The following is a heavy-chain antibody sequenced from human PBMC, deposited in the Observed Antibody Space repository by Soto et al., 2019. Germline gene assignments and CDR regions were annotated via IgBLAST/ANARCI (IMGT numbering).Heavy chain of an antibody. CDR1: GISFSNYA. Sequence: QAQLVQSGGGVVQPGRSLRLSCAASGISFSNYAMHWVRKAPVKGLEWLAVISSDGNKQYYADSVKGRFTISRDTSKNTLYLQMDSLGPEDTAIYYCARVGIAPVGGFAYDIWGQGTLVTVSS. D-gene: IGHD6-13*01. V-gene: IGHV3-30-3*01. CDR3: ARVGIAPVGGFAYDI. CDR2: ISSDGNKQ. J-gene: IGHJ3*02.